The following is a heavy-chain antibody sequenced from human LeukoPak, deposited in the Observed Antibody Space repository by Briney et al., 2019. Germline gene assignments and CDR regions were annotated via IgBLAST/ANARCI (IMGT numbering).Heavy chain of an antibody. CDR1: GYTFTGYY. Sequence: ASVEVSFKASGYTFTGYYMHWVRQAPGQGLEWMGWINPNSGGTNYAQKFQGRVTMTRDTSISTAYMELSRLRSDDTAVYYCARDSIAAAGSDYWGQGTLVTVSS. CDR3: ARDSIAAAGSDY. V-gene: IGHV1-2*02. D-gene: IGHD6-13*01. CDR2: INPNSGGT. J-gene: IGHJ4*02.